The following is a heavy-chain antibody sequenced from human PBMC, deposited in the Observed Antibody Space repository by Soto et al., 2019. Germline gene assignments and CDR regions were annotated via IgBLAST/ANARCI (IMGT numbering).Heavy chain of an antibody. CDR1: GLSFSSYA. J-gene: IGHJ6*02. V-gene: IGHV3-23*01. CDR2: ISGSGGST. D-gene: IGHD2-15*01. CDR3: AKEGGSTDGYSRGGSCDSYYYYDGMDV. Sequence: GTLWLSGAVAGLSFSSYAMSWVRQAPGKGLEQVSAISGSGGSTYYADSVKGRFTIPRDNSKNTLYLQMNSLRAEDTAVYYCAKEGGSTDGYSRGGSCDSYYYYDGMDVWGQGTTVNVS.